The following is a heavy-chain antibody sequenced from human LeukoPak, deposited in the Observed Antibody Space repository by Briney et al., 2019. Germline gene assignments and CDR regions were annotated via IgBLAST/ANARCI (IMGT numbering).Heavy chain of an antibody. CDR3: AKDPGWGLRYPDY. CDR1: GFSFDDYA. Sequence: GGSLRLSCAASGFSFDDYAMHWVRQAPGKGLEWVSGISWNSGSLGYADSVKGRFTISRDNAKNFLYLQMNSLRPEDSALYYCAKDPGWGLRYPDYWGQGTLVTVSS. J-gene: IGHJ4*02. CDR2: ISWNSGSL. V-gene: IGHV3-9*01. D-gene: IGHD4-17*01.